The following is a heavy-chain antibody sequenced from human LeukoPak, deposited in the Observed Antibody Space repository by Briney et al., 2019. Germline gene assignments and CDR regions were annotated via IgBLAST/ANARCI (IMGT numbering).Heavy chain of an antibody. Sequence: GGSLRLSCAASGFTFSSYAMSWVRQAPGKGLEWVSLINDSGGNTYYADSVKGRFTISRDNSKNTLFLQMSSLRAEDTAVYYCAKTSAGIRGGYSDYWGQGTLVTVSS. CDR2: INDSGGNT. CDR1: GFTFSSYA. V-gene: IGHV3-23*01. D-gene: IGHD3-10*01. J-gene: IGHJ4*02. CDR3: AKTSAGIRGGYSDY.